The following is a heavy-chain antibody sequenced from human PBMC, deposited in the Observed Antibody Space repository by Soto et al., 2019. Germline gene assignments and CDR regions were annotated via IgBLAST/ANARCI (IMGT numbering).Heavy chain of an antibody. J-gene: IGHJ5*02. Sequence: SETLSLTCTVSGGSITDYSWVWIRQPAGKGLEWIGRIFSSGSTNYTPSLKGRITMSLDTSKNQFSLKLNSATATDTAVYFCARDQGVVVTADNWFDPWGQGILVTVSS. CDR2: IFSSGST. D-gene: IGHD2-21*02. V-gene: IGHV4-4*07. CDR1: GGSITDYS. CDR3: ARDQGVVVTADNWFDP.